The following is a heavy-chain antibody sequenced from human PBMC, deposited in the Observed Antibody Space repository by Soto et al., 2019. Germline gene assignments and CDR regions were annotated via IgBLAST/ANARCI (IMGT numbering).Heavy chain of an antibody. J-gene: IGHJ4*02. D-gene: IGHD3-22*01. CDR1: GYTFTSYD. Sequence: QVQLVQSGAEVKKPGASVKVSCKASGYTFTSYDINWVRQATGQGLEWLGWMNPNSGNTGYAQKFQGSVTMTRNTSISTAYMELSSLRSEDTAVYYCAGAHYYDSSGYYPNFDYWGQGTLVTVSS. CDR3: AGAHYYDSSGYYPNFDY. V-gene: IGHV1-8*01. CDR2: MNPNSGNT.